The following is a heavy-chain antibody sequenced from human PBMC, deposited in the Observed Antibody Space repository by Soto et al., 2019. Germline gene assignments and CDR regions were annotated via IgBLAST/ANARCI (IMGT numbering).Heavy chain of an antibody. V-gene: IGHV4-30-4*01. J-gene: IGHJ4*02. Sequence: SETLSLTCTVSGGSISSGDYYWSWIRQPPGKGLEWIGYIYYSGSTYYNPSLKSRVTISVDTSKNQFSLKLSSVTAADTAVYYCAREIAAAGTGDYWGQGTLVTVSS. CDR1: GGSISSGDYY. CDR2: IYYSGST. CDR3: AREIAAAGTGDY. D-gene: IGHD6-13*01.